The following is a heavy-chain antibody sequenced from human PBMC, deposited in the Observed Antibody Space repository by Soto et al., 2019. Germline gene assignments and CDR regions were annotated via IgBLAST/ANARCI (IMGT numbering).Heavy chain of an antibody. CDR1: GGSFSGYY. Sequence: XETLSLTCAVYGGSFSGYYWSWIRQPPGKGLEWIGEINHSGSTNYNPSLKSRVTISVDTSKNQFSLKLSSVTAADTAVYYCARGMVMVRGVISYYFDYWGQGTLVTVSS. J-gene: IGHJ4*02. V-gene: IGHV4-34*01. CDR3: ARGMVMVRGVISYYFDY. CDR2: INHSGST. D-gene: IGHD3-10*01.